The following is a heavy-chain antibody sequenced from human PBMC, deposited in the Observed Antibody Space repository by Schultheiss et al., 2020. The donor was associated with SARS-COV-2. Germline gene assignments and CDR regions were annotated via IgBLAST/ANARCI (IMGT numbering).Heavy chain of an antibody. CDR1: GFTFDDYA. Sequence: GESLKISCAASGFTFDDYAMSWVRQAPGKGLEWVAIVSYDGSDKDYADSVKGRFTISRDNSKNTLYLQMNSLRAEDTAVYYCARVGYSSSSPDSYYYYGMDVWGQGTTVTVSS. D-gene: IGHD6-6*01. V-gene: IGHV3-30*03. CDR2: VSYDGSDK. J-gene: IGHJ6*02. CDR3: ARVGYSSSSPDSYYYYGMDV.